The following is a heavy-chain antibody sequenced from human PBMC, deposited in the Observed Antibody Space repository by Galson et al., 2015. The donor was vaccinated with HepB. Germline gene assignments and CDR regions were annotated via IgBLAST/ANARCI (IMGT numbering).Heavy chain of an antibody. J-gene: IGHJ6*03. CDR3: ARGLGGYCSGGNCYTELYYMDV. Sequence: SVKVSCKASGYTFTSYFIHWVRQAPGQGPEWMGIIHPSGGSTSYAQKFQGRVTMARDTSTSTIYMELSSLRSEDTAVYYCARGLGGYCSGGNCYTELYYMDVWGKGTTVTVSS. V-gene: IGHV1-46*03. D-gene: IGHD2-15*01. CDR2: IHPSGGST. CDR1: GYTFTSYF.